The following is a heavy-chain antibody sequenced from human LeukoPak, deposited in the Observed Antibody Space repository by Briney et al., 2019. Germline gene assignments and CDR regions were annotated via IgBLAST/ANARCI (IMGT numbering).Heavy chain of an antibody. CDR1: GYTLTELS. CDR3: ATAPQYYDSSGYRRIGYFDY. Sequence: ASVKVSCKVSGYTLTELSMHWVRQAPGKGLEWMGGFDPEDGETIYAQKFQGRVTMTEDTSTDTAYMELSSLRSEDTAVHYCATAPQYYDSSGYRRIGYFDYWGQGTLVTVSS. D-gene: IGHD3-22*01. V-gene: IGHV1-24*01. J-gene: IGHJ4*02. CDR2: FDPEDGET.